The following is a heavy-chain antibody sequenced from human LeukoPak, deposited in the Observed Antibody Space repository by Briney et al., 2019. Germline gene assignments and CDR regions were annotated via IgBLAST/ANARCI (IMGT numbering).Heavy chain of an antibody. CDR1: GGPRGGKRT. Sequence: PSETLSLTGSVLGGPRGGKRTWGWVRQPPGKELEWIGNIHHDGRTAPNPSLKSRVTLSQDTSTNQFSLKVNSVTATDTALYYCARVVTAAGLDVWGPGILVTISS. CDR3: ARVVTAAGLDV. V-gene: IGHV4-39*07. D-gene: IGHD6-25*01. CDR2: IHHDGRT. J-gene: IGHJ4*02.